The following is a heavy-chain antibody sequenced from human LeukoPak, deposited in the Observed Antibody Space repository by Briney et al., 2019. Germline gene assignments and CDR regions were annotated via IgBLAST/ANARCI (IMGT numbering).Heavy chain of an antibody. CDR3: ATETIGRHYDY. V-gene: IGHV3-21*01. CDR1: GFTFSSCG. J-gene: IGHJ4*02. CDR2: IGLTGTDR. Sequence: GGSLRLSCAASGFTFSSCGFNWVRQAPGTGMERVSSIGLTGTDRYYADSVRGRFTISRDNAKNSMYLQMDSLRDEDTAVYYCATETIGRHYDYWGQGTLLTVSS. D-gene: IGHD1-14*01.